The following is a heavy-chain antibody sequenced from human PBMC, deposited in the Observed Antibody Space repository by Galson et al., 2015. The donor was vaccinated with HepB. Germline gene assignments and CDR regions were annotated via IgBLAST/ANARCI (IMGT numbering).Heavy chain of an antibody. J-gene: IGHJ4*02. CDR3: ARVRGAKSYFDY. D-gene: IGHD3-10*01. Sequence: SLRLSCAASGFTFSSYAMHWVRQAPGKGLEWVAVISYDGSNKYYADSVKGRFTISRDNSKNTLYLQMNSLRAEDTAVYYCARVRGAKSYFDYWGQGTLVTVSS. CDR2: ISYDGSNK. CDR1: GFTFSSYA. V-gene: IGHV3-30*04.